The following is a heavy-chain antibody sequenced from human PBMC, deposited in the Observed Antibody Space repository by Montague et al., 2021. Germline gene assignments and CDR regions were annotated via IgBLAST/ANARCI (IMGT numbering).Heavy chain of an antibody. CDR2: IFWDDDK. Sequence: PALVKPTQTLTLSCTFSGFSLSTSGVGVGWIRQPPGKALQWLALIFWDDDKRYSPSLKSRLTITKDTSKDQMVLTMTNMDPVDTATDSCARRLPGTILGHCGLHRLVSNPHRPPSLHQGPIGLPPGTLLQEHLWG. V-gene: IGHV2-5*02. CDR3: ARRLPGTILGHCGLHRLVSNPHRPPSLHQGPIGLPPGTLLQEHL. J-gene: IGHJ6*01. D-gene: IGHD2-21*02. CDR1: GFSLSTSGVG.